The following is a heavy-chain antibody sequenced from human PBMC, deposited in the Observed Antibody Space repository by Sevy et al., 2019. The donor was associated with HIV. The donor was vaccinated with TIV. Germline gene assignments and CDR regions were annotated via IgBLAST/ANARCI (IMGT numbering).Heavy chain of an antibody. CDR3: AREQGSLGYYYYYYGMDV. CDR2: IKQDGSEK. CDR1: GFTFSSYW. J-gene: IGHJ6*02. V-gene: IGHV3-7*01. Sequence: GGSLRLSCAASGFTFSSYWMSWVRQAPGKGLEWVANIKQDGSEKYYVDSVKGRFTISGDNAKNSLYLQMNSLRAEDTAVYYCAREQGSLGYYYYYYGMDVWGQGTTVTVSS.